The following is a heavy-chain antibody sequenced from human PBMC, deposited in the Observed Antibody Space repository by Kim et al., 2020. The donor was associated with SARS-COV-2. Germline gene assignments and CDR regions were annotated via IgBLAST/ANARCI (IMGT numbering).Heavy chain of an antibody. D-gene: IGHD6-19*01. CDR2: INTNTGNP. CDR1: GYTFTSYA. V-gene: IGHV7-4-1*02. J-gene: IGHJ4*02. CDR3: ARDSSIAVAWYYFDY. Sequence: ASVKVSCKASGYTFTSYAMNWVRQAPGQGLESMGWINTNTGNPTYAQGFTGRFVFSLHTSVSTAYLQISSLKAEDTAVYYCARDSSIAVAWYYFDYWGQGTLVTVSS.